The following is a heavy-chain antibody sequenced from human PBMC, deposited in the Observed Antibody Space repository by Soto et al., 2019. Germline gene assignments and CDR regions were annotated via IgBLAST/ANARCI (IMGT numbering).Heavy chain of an antibody. D-gene: IGHD2-21*01. V-gene: IGHV4-39*01. CDR3: ARHRIEVVWREFDF. CDR2: SSYNGGT. CDR1: TDSSSFTNSY. J-gene: IGHJ4*02. Sequence: PSETLSLTCTVSTDSSSFTNSYWGWIRQPPGKGLQWIGSSSYNGGTFYNPSLKGRVVISFDTSKKQSSLQVTSVTAADTAVYFCARHRIEVVWREFDFWGQGSPVTVSS.